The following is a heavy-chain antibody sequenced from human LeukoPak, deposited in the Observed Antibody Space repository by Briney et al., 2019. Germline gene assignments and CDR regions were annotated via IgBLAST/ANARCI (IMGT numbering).Heavy chain of an antibody. CDR2: IYSGGST. Sequence: GGSLRLSCAASGFTVGSNYMSWVRQAPGKGLEWVSVIYSGGSTYYADSVKGRFTISRDNSKNTLYLQMNSLRAEDTAVYYCARDSDYYGSGSLLNYGMDVWGQGTTVTVSS. D-gene: IGHD3-10*01. CDR3: ARDSDYYGSGSLLNYGMDV. J-gene: IGHJ6*02. CDR1: GFTVGSNY. V-gene: IGHV3-66*01.